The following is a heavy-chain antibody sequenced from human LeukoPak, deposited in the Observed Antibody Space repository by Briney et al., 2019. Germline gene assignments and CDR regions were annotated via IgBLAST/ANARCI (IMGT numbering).Heavy chain of an antibody. Sequence: ASVKVSFKASGYTFTIYAMNWVRQAPGQGLEWMGWINTNTGNPTYAQGFTGRFVFSLDTSVSTAYLQISGLKAEDTAVYYCARGRRYYDFWSGSQAPDYWGQGTLVTVSS. J-gene: IGHJ4*02. CDR2: INTNTGNP. V-gene: IGHV7-4-1*02. D-gene: IGHD3-3*01. CDR1: GYTFTIYA. CDR3: ARGRRYYDFWSGSQAPDY.